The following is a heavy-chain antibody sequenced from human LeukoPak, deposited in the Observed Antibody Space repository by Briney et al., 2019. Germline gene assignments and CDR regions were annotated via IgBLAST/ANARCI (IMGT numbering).Heavy chain of an antibody. CDR2: ISYDGSNK. CDR3: AKDRRYYDSSGYYDYYYGMDV. J-gene: IGHJ6*02. CDR1: GFTFSSYG. Sequence: RSLRLSCAASGFTFSSYGMHWVRQAQGKGMEWVAVISYDGSNKYYADSVKGRFTIYSDNSKNTLYLQMNSLRAEDTAVYYCAKDRRYYDSSGYYDYYYGMDVWGQGTTVTVSS. V-gene: IGHV3-30*18. D-gene: IGHD3-22*01.